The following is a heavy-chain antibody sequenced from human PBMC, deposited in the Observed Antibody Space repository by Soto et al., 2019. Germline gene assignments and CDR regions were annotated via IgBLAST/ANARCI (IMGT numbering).Heavy chain of an antibody. Sequence: LRLSCAASGFTFSSYAISGVRQAPGKGLEWVSAISGSGGSTYYADSVKGRFTISRDNSKNTLYLQMNSLRAEDTAVYYCAKVRRSYRPFDYWGQGTLVTVSS. V-gene: IGHV3-23*01. D-gene: IGHD3-16*02. J-gene: IGHJ4*02. CDR1: GFTFSSYA. CDR2: ISGSGGST. CDR3: AKVRRSYRPFDY.